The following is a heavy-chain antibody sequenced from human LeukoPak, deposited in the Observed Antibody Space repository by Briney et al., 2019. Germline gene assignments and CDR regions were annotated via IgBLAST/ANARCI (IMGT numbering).Heavy chain of an antibody. Sequence: GSLRLSCTASGFTFSQFAIHWVRQAPGKGLEWVTIISYDGNTIYYADSVKGRFTISRDASRNTVSLQMNSLRVEDTAMYYCTMEYGNSGFDYWGRGARVPVSS. D-gene: IGHD4-23*01. CDR2: ISYDGNTI. J-gene: IGHJ4*02. V-gene: IGHV3-30*04. CDR3: TMEYGNSGFDY. CDR1: GFTFSQFA.